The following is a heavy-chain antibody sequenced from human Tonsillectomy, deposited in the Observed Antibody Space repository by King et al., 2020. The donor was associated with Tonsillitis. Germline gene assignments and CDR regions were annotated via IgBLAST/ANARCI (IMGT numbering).Heavy chain of an antibody. D-gene: IGHD1-26*01. CDR1: GFTFDDYA. V-gene: IGHV3-9*01. CDR3: AKDISSGTYYVRGMDV. Sequence: EVQLVESGGGLVQPGRSLRLSCAASGFTFDDYAMHWVRQAPGKGLEWVSGISWNSGSIGYADSVKGRFTISRDNAKISLYLQMNSLRAEDTALYYCAKDISSGTYYVRGMDVWGQGTTVTVSS. J-gene: IGHJ6*02. CDR2: ISWNSGSI.